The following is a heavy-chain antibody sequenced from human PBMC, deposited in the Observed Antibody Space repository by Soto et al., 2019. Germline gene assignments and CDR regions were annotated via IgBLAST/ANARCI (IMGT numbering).Heavy chain of an antibody. Sequence: APGQGLEWMGRIIPILGIANYAQKFQGRVTITADKSTSTAYMELSSLRSEDTAVYYCARSYSSGQPFDYWGQGTLVTVSS. CDR2: IIPILGIA. CDR3: ARSYSSGQPFDY. J-gene: IGHJ4*02. D-gene: IGHD6-19*01. V-gene: IGHV1-69*02.